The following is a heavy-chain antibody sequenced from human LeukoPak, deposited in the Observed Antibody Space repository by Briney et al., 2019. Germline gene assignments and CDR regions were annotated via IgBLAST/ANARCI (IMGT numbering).Heavy chain of an antibody. Sequence: PSETLSLTCTVSGGSISSYYWSWIRQPPGKGLEWIGYIYYSGSTNYNPSLKSRVTISVDTSKNQFSLKLSSVTAADTAVYYCARDAEIAAAGSPPTGFDPWGQGTLVTVPS. CDR3: ARDAEIAAAGSPPTGFDP. D-gene: IGHD6-13*01. J-gene: IGHJ5*02. V-gene: IGHV4-59*01. CDR2: IYYSGST. CDR1: GGSISSYY.